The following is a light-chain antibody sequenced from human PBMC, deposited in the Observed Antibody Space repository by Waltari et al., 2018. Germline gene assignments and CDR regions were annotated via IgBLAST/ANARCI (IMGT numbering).Light chain of an antibody. V-gene: IGLV2-14*03. CDR2: DVS. Sequence: QFALTQPASVSGSPGQSITISCTGTSSEIGTYYYVSWYQQHPGDAPNLILYDVSHRPSGVPNRFSGSKSDNTASLTISGLQAEDESDYYCSSFTTRSTWVFGGGTKLTVL. J-gene: IGLJ3*02. CDR3: SSFTTRSTWV. CDR1: SSEIGTYYY.